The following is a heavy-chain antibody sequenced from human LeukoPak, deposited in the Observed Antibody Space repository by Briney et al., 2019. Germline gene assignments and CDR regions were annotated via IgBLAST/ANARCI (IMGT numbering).Heavy chain of an antibody. Sequence: GGSLRLSCAVSGFTFSSYATHWVRQAPGKGLEWVAVISYDGSNKYYADSVKGRFTISRDNSKNTLYLQMNSLRGEDTAVYYCVRDSDYDILTGLEYFDYWGQGTLVTVSS. CDR1: GFTFSSYA. D-gene: IGHD3-9*01. CDR2: ISYDGSNK. CDR3: VRDSDYDILTGLEYFDY. V-gene: IGHV3-30-3*01. J-gene: IGHJ4*02.